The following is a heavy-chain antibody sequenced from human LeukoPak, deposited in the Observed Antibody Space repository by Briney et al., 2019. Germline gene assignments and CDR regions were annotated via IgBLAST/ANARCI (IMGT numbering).Heavy chain of an antibody. J-gene: IGHJ4*02. V-gene: IGHV4-39*02. CDR2: IYYNGNT. D-gene: IGHD4-17*01. CDR1: GASTSTKSYY. CDR3: ARGLSYGDYFNY. Sequence: PSETLSLTCTVSGASTSTKSYYWGWIRQSPGEGLEWIGSIYYNGNTYYNPSLKSRVTISVDTSKNLFSLNMTSVTAADRAVYYCARGLSYGDYFNYSGRGTLVPVSS.